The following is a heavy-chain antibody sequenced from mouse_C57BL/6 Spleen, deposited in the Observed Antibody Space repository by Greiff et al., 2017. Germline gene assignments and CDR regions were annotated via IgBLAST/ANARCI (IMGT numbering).Heavy chain of an antibody. D-gene: IGHD2-4*01. Sequence: VQLKQSGPELVKPGASVKISCKASGYTFTDYYMNWVKQSHGKSLEWIGDINPNNGGTSYNQKFKGKATLTVDKSSSTAYMELRSLTSEDSAVYYCAREIYYDYGGYAMDYWGQGTSVTVSS. V-gene: IGHV1-26*01. J-gene: IGHJ4*01. CDR2: INPNNGGT. CDR1: GYTFTDYY. CDR3: AREIYYDYGGYAMDY.